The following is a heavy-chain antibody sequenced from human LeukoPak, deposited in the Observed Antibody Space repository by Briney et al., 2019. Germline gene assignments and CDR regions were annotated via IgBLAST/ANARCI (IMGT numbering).Heavy chain of an antibody. Sequence: SETLSLTCVVYGGSFSGYFWSWIRQPPGKGLEWIGYIYYSGSTNYNPSLKSRLTISVDTSKNQFSLKLSSVTAADTAVYYCARCRQTGSWSTGMDVWGQGTTVTVSS. CDR3: ARCRQTGSWSTGMDV. CDR1: GGSFSGYF. D-gene: IGHD6-13*01. V-gene: IGHV4-59*01. J-gene: IGHJ6*02. CDR2: IYYSGST.